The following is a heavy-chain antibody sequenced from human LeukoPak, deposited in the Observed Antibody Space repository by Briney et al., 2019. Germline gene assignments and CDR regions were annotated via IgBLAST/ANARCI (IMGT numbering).Heavy chain of an antibody. Sequence: ASVKVSCKASGYTFTSYEINWVRQATGQAREWMGWMNPNSVNTGYAQKFQGRVTITRNTSISTAYMELSSLRSEDTAVYYCARGRWELLGAFDIWGQGTMVTVSS. CDR2: MNPNSVNT. CDR3: ARGRWELLGAFDI. J-gene: IGHJ3*02. D-gene: IGHD1-26*01. V-gene: IGHV1-8*03. CDR1: GYTFTSYE.